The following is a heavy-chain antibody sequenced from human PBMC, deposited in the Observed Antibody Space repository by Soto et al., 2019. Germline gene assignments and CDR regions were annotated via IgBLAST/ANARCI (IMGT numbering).Heavy chain of an antibody. D-gene: IGHD6-6*01. Sequence: QVHLQESGPGQVKPSETLSLICTVSGGSVNSDTFYWSWMRQPPGRGLEWIGHIYYSGSTNYNPSLKSRVTISIDTSRNQFSLKLTSVTAADTAVSYCAREFSNSPEAFDSWGQGSLVTVSS. V-gene: IGHV4-61*01. J-gene: IGHJ4*02. CDR3: AREFSNSPEAFDS. CDR2: IYYSGST. CDR1: GGSVNSDTFY.